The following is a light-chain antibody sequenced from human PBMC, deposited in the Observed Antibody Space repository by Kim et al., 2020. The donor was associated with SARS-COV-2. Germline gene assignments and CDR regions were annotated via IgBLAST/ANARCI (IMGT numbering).Light chain of an antibody. V-gene: IGLV2-18*02. J-gene: IGLJ3*02. Sequence: QSVTISCTGTSSDVGNYNRVSWYQQPPGTAPKLIIYEVSNRPSGVPDRFSGSKSGTSASLAITGLQPEDEADYYCHSYDSSLTGWVFGGGTQLTVL. CDR1: SSDVGNYNR. CDR2: EVS. CDR3: HSYDSSLTGWV.